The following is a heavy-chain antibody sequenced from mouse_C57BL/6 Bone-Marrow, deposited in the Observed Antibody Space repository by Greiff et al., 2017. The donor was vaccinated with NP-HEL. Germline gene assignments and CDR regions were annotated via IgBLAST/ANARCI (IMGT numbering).Heavy chain of an antibody. Sequence: EVKVEESGPELVKPGASVKISCKASGYSFTGYFMNWVMQSHGQSLEWIGRINPYNGDTFYNQKFKGKATLTVDKSSSTAHMELRSLTSEDSAVYYCGTRPDDWGQGTLVTVSA. CDR1: GYSFTGYF. J-gene: IGHJ3*01. CDR2: INPYNGDT. CDR3: GTRPDD. V-gene: IGHV1-20*01.